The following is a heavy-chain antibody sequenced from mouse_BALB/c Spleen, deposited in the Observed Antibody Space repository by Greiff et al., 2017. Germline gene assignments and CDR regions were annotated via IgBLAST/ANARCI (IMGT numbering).Heavy chain of an antibody. CDR1: GYTFTDYA. V-gene: IGHV1S137*01. CDR2: ISTYYGDA. CDR3: VSEGYYGSSAWFAY. J-gene: IGHJ3*01. D-gene: IGHD1-1*01. Sequence: QVQLKESGAELVRPGVSVKISCKGSGYTFTDYAMHWVKQSHAKSLEWIGVISTYYGDASYNQKFKGKATMTVDKSSSTAYMELARLTTEASAIYYCVSEGYYGSSAWFAYWGQGTLVTVSA.